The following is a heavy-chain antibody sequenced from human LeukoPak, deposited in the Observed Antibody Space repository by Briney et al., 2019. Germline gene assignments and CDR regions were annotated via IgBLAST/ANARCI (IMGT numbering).Heavy chain of an antibody. Sequence: GGSLRLSCAASGFTFSSYGMHWVRQAPGRGLEWVAVIWYDVSNKYYADSVKGRFTISRDNSNNTLYLQMNSLRAEDTAVYYCARDMEYGDLYLFDDWGQRTLVTAS. CDR3: ARDMEYGDLYLFDD. CDR2: IWYDVSNK. CDR1: GFTFSSYG. D-gene: IGHD4-17*01. J-gene: IGHJ4*02. V-gene: IGHV3-33*01.